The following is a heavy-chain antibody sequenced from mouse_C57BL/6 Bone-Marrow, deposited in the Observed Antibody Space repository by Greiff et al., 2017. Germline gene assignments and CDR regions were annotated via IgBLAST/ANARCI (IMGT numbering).Heavy chain of an antibody. D-gene: IGHD1-1*01. J-gene: IGHJ2*01. V-gene: IGHV14-1*01. CDR1: GFNIKDYY. CDR2: IDPEDGAT. Sequence: VHVKQSGAELVRPGASVKLSCTASGFNIKDYYMHWVKQRPEQGLEWIGRIDPEDGATEYAPKFQGKATMTADTSYNTAYLPLSILTAEATAVYYCTSTSVRDYWGQGTTLTVSS. CDR3: TSTSVRDY.